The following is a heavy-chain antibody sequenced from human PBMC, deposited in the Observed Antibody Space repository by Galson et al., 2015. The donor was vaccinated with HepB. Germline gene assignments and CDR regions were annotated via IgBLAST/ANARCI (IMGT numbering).Heavy chain of an antibody. Sequence: PALVKPTQTLTLTCTFSGFSLSTSGVGVGWIRQPPGKALEWLALIYWDDDKRYSPSLKSRLTITKDTSKNQVVLTMTNMDPVDTATYYCAHSRPVVEAVAGPAAPYYSDYWGQGTLVTVSS. D-gene: IGHD6-19*01. CDR3: AHSRPVVEAVAGPAAPYYSDY. CDR2: IYWDDDK. CDR1: GFSLSTSGVG. J-gene: IGHJ4*02. V-gene: IGHV2-5*02.